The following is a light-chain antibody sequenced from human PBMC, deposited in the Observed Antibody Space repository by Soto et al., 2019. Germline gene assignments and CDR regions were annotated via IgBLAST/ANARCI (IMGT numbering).Light chain of an antibody. CDR3: QSYDSSLNYV. CDR2: GNN. V-gene: IGLV1-40*01. J-gene: IGLJ1*01. Sequence: VLTQPPSVSWAPGQRVTISCTGSSSNIGAGYDVHWYQQLPGTAPKLLIYGNNNRPSGVPDRFSGSKSGTSASLAITGLQAEDEADYYCQSYDSSLNYVFGIGTKVTVL. CDR1: SSNIGAGYD.